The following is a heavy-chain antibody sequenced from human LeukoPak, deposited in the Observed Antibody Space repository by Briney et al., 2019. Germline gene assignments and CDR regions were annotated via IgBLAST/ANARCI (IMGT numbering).Heavy chain of an antibody. CDR2: INPNSGGT. D-gene: IGHD6-13*01. J-gene: IGHJ4*02. CDR3: ARWAAGLYYFDY. V-gene: IGHV1-2*02. Sequence: ASVKVSCKASGYTFTDYCMHWVRQAPGQGLEWMGWINPNSGGTNYAQKFQGRVTLTRDTSISTAYMELSRLRSDDTAVYYCARWAAGLYYFDYWGQGTLVTVSS. CDR1: GYTFTDYC.